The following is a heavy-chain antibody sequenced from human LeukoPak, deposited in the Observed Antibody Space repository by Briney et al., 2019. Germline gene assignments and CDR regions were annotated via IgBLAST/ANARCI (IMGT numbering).Heavy chain of an antibody. Sequence: SETLSLTCTVSGGSISGYYWSWIRQPPGKGLEWIGYISDSGSTNYNPSLKSRVTISVGTSKNQLSLKVTSVTAADTAVYYCARACSGGSCGHDYWGQGTLVTVSS. CDR2: ISDSGST. V-gene: IGHV4-59*01. D-gene: IGHD2-15*01. J-gene: IGHJ4*02. CDR1: GGSISGYY. CDR3: ARACSGGSCGHDY.